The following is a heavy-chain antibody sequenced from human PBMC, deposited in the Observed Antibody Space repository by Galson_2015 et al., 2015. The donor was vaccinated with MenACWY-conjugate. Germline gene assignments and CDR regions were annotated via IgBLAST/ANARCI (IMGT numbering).Heavy chain of an antibody. CDR2: ISSGSSYI. CDR3: ATYSSNWYVAY. V-gene: IGHV3-11*06. J-gene: IGHJ4*02. D-gene: IGHD6-13*01. Sequence: SLRLSCAASGFTFSDYYMTWIRRAPGKGLEWLSYISSGSSYISYADSVTGRFTISRDNAKNSLYLQMNSLRLEDTAVYYCATYSSNWYVAYWGQGSLVTVSS. CDR1: GFTFSDYY.